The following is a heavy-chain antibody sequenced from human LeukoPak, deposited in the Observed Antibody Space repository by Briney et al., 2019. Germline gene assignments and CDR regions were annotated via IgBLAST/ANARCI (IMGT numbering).Heavy chain of an antibody. CDR1: SDSISTFY. Sequence: SETLSLTCTVSSDSISTFYWSWIRQPAGKGLEWIGRIYTSGNTNYNPSLKSRVTMSVDTSKNQFSLQLSSVTAADTAVYYCARLHDYGGKNFDLWGRGTLVTVSS. D-gene: IGHD4-23*01. V-gene: IGHV4-4*07. CDR2: IYTSGNT. CDR3: ARLHDYGGKNFDL. J-gene: IGHJ2*01.